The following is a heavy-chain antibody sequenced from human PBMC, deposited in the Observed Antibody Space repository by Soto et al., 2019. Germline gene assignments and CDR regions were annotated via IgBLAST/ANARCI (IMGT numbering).Heavy chain of an antibody. CDR3: AKDGVNYASLSPVDY. J-gene: IGHJ4*02. D-gene: IGHD2-2*01. V-gene: IGHV3-30-3*01. CDR1: GFTFSSYA. Sequence: GGSLRLSCAASGFTFSSYAMHWVRQAPGKGLEWVAVISYDGSNKYYADSVKGRFTISRDNSKNTVSLQINSLRPADTAAYYCAKDGVNYASLSPVDYWGQGTLVTVSS. CDR2: ISYDGSNK.